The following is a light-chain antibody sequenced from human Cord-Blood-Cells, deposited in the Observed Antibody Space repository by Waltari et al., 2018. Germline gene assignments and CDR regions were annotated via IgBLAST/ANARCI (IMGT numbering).Light chain of an antibody. CDR1: QSISSY. J-gene: IGKJ4*01. V-gene: IGKV1-39*01. Sequence: DIQMTQSPSSLSASVGDSVTITCRASQSISSYLNWYQQKPGKAPKLLIYAASSLQSGVPSRFSGSGSGTDFTLTISSLQPKDFATYYCQQSYSTTFGGGTKVEIK. CDR2: AAS. CDR3: QQSYSTT.